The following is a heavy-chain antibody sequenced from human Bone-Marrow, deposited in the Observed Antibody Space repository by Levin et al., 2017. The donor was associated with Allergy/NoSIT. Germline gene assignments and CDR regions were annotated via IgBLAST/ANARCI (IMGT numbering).Heavy chain of an antibody. J-gene: IGHJ2*01. CDR1: GFTVSTSY. Sequence: GGSLRLSCAASGFTVSTSYMSWVRQAPGKGLEWVSVIYGAGSTNYADSVKGRFSISRDNSKNTLYLQMNSLRAEDTAVYYCARDYGRDSVSYFWFFDLWGRGTLVTVSS. CDR3: ARDYGRDSVSYFWFFDL. V-gene: IGHV3-53*01. D-gene: IGHD5/OR15-5a*01. CDR2: IYGAGST.